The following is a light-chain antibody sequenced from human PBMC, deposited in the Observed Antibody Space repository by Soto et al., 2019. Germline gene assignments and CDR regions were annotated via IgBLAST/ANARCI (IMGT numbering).Light chain of an antibody. CDR2: GSS. J-gene: IGKJ5*01. Sequence: EIVLTQSPGTLSLSPGERATLSCRASQSVSSSYLAWYQQKPGQAPRLLIYGSSTRATGVPARFSGSASGTEFTLTISSLQSEDFGVYYCQQYNDWPRTFGQGTLLEVK. CDR3: QQYNDWPRT. V-gene: IGKV3-15*01. CDR1: QSVSSSY.